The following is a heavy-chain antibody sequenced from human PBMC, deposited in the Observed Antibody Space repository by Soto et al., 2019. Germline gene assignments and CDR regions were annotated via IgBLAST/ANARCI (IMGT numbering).Heavy chain of an antibody. J-gene: IGHJ4*02. Sequence: PGGSLRLSCAASGFTFSSYAMSWVRQAPGKGLEWVSAISGSGGSTYYADSVKGRFTISRDNSKNTLYLQMNSLRAEDTAVYYCAKKIGGLYYYDSSGYYQYWGQGTLVTVSS. CDR3: AKKIGGLYYYDSSGYYQY. D-gene: IGHD3-22*01. CDR1: GFTFSSYA. CDR2: ISGSGGST. V-gene: IGHV3-23*01.